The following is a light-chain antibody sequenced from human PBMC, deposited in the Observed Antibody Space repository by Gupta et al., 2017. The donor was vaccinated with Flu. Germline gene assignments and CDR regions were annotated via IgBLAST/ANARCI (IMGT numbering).Light chain of an antibody. CDR1: QSLLHSNGYNY. J-gene: IGKJ2*01. V-gene: IGKV2-28*01. Sequence: IVMTQSPLSLPVTPGEPASISCRSSQSLLHSNGYNYVDWYLQKPGQSPHLLIDLGSNRASGVPDRCSGSGSGTDFTRKISRVEAEDVGVYYCKQALQTPRTFGQGTKLEIK. CDR2: LGS. CDR3: KQALQTPRT.